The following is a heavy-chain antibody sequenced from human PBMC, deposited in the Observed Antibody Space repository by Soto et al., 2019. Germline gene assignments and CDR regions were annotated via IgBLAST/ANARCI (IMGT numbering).Heavy chain of an antibody. V-gene: IGHV3-7*01. CDR2: IKQDGSEK. CDR1: GFTFSSYW. J-gene: IGHJ6*03. D-gene: IGHD2-8*01. Sequence: EVQLVESGGGLVQPGGSLRLSCAASGFTFSSYWMSWVRQAPGKGLEWVANIKQDGSEKYYVDSVKGRFTISRDNAKNSLYLQMNRLRADDTAVYYCARAGGRIVYAIFDYDYYMDVWGKGTTVTVSS. CDR3: ARAGGRIVYAIFDYDYYMDV.